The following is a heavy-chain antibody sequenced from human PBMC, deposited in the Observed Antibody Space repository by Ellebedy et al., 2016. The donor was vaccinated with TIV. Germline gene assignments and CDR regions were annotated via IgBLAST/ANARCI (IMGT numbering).Heavy chain of an antibody. Sequence: GESLKISCAASGFTFGDFGMSWVRQVPGKGLEWVSGVSWDGTRTSYADSVRGRFTVSRDNAKNSLYLQMNSLRGEDTAFYYCARGYCSFTSCSISCQYWGRGILVTVSS. CDR1: GFTFGDFG. D-gene: IGHD2-2*01. CDR2: VSWDGTRT. V-gene: IGHV3-20*04. J-gene: IGHJ1*01. CDR3: ARGYCSFTSCSISCQY.